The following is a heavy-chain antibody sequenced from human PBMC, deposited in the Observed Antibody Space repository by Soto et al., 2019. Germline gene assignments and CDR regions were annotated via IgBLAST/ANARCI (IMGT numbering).Heavy chain of an antibody. D-gene: IGHD6-19*01. J-gene: IGHJ3*02. Sequence: GGSLSLSCAASGFTFSSYEMNWVRQAPGKGLEWVSYISSSGSTIYYADSVKGRFTISRDNAKNSLYLQMNSLRAEDTAVYYCARDTPSGWSLTDAFDIWGQGTMVTVSS. CDR2: ISSSGSTI. CDR3: ARDTPSGWSLTDAFDI. V-gene: IGHV3-48*03. CDR1: GFTFSSYE.